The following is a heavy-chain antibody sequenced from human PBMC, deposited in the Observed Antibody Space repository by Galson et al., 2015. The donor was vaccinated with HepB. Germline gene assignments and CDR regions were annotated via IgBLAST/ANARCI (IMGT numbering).Heavy chain of an antibody. J-gene: IGHJ6*03. D-gene: IGHD4-11*01. V-gene: IGHV1-18*01. Sequence: QSGAEVKKPGASVKVSCTASGYTFTSYVITWVRQAPGQGLEWMGWISAYNGNTNYAQKLQGRVTMTTDTSTSTAYMELRSLRSDDTAVYYCARLMTTVRRYYYYYMDVWGKGTTVTVSS. CDR1: GYTFTSYV. CDR3: ARLMTTVRRYYYYYMDV. CDR2: ISAYNGNT.